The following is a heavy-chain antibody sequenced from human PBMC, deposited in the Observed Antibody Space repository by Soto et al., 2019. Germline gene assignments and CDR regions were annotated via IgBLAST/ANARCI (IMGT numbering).Heavy chain of an antibody. V-gene: IGHV4-34*01. CDR3: ARADPSYYYGSGSYSDY. J-gene: IGHJ4*02. Sequence: SSETLSLTCAVYGGSFSGYYWSWIRQPPGKGLEWIGEINHSGSTNYNPSLKSRVTISVDTSKNQFSLKLSSVTAADTAVYYCARADPSYYYGSGSYSDYWGQGTLVTAPQ. CDR1: GGSFSGYY. CDR2: INHSGST. D-gene: IGHD3-10*01.